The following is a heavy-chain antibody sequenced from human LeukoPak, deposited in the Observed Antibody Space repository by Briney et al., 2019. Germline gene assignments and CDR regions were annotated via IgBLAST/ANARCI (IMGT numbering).Heavy chain of an antibody. CDR3: ARVDVRFYYDSSGSLDY. V-gene: IGHV1-69*13. CDR2: IIPIFGTA. J-gene: IGHJ4*02. CDR1: GGTFSSYA. Sequence: SVKVSCKASGGTFSSYAISWVRQAPGQGLEWMGGIIPIFGTANYAQKFQGRVTITADESTSTAYMELSSLRSEDTAVYYCARVDVRFYYDSSGSLDYWGQGTLVTVSS. D-gene: IGHD3-22*01.